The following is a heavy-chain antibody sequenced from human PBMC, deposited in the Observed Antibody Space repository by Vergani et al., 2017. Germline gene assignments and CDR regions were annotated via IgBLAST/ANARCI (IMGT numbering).Heavy chain of an antibody. CDR2: INHSGST. Sequence: QVQLQQWGAGLLKPSETLSLTCAVYGGSFSGYYWSWIRQPPGKGLEWIGEINHSGSTNYNPSLKSRVTISVDTSKNQFSLKLSSVTAADTAVYYCARAPSSSSWPYYFDYWGQGTLVTVSS. J-gene: IGHJ4*02. D-gene: IGHD6-13*01. CDR1: GGSFSGYY. CDR3: ARAPSSSSWPYYFDY. V-gene: IGHV4-34*01.